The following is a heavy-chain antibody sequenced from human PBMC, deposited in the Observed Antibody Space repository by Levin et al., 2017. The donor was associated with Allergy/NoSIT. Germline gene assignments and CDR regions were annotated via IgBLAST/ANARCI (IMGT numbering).Heavy chain of an antibody. CDR3: ARTKARYYYYYGMDV. J-gene: IGHJ6*02. Sequence: GESLKISCKASGYTFTSYDINWVRQATGQGLEWMGWMNPNSGNTGYAQKFQGRVTMTRNTSISTAYMELSSLRSEDTAVYYCARTKARYYYYYGMDVWGQGTTVTVSS. V-gene: IGHV1-8*01. CDR2: MNPNSGNT. CDR1: GYTFTSYD.